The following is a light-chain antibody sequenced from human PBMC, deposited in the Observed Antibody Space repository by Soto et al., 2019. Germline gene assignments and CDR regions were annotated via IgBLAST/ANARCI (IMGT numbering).Light chain of an antibody. CDR3: QQYGRSRT. CDR1: QSVTSSY. J-gene: IGKJ1*01. Sequence: DIVLTQSPGTLSLSPGERATLSCRSSQSVTSSYLAWYQQKPGQAPRLLIYGASSRATGIPDRFSGSGSGTDFTLTISRLEPEDFAVYYCQQYGRSRTFGQGTKVEIK. CDR2: GAS. V-gene: IGKV3-20*01.